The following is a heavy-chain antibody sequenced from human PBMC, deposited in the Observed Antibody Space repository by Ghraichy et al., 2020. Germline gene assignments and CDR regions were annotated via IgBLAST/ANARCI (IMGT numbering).Heavy chain of an antibody. CDR1: GGSFSGYY. Sequence: SETLSLTCAVYGGSFSGYYWSWIRQPPGKGLEWIGEINHSGSTNYNPSLKSRVTISVDTSKNQFSLKLSSVTAAATAVYYCARGSPPRVYQLLSGNWFDPWGQGTLVTVSS. J-gene: IGHJ5*02. CDR3: ARGSPPRVYQLLSGNWFDP. D-gene: IGHD2-2*01. CDR2: INHSGST. V-gene: IGHV4-34*01.